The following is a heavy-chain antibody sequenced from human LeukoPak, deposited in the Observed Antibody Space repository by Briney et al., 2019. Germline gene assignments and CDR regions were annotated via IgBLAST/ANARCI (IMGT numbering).Heavy chain of an antibody. CDR3: ATGDGSGSLYFDY. Sequence: GASVKVSCKASGYIFTSNDINWVRQATGQGPEWMGWMNPNSGNTGYAQKFQGRVILTRNTSISTAYMELSSLRSEDTAVYYCATGDGSGSLYFDYWGQGTLVTVSS. J-gene: IGHJ4*02. CDR2: MNPNSGNT. D-gene: IGHD1-26*01. CDR1: GYIFTSND. V-gene: IGHV1-8*01.